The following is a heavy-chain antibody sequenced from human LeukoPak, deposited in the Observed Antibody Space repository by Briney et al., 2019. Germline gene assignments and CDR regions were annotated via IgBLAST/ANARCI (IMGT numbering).Heavy chain of an antibody. CDR3: ASRTGYYDSSGYDY. Sequence: GGSLRLSCAASGFTFSSYWMSWVRQAPGKGLEWVANIKQDGSEKYYVDSVKGRFTISRDNAKNSLYLQMNSLRAEDTAVYYCASRTGYYDSSGYDYWGQGTLVTVSS. V-gene: IGHV3-7*01. D-gene: IGHD3-22*01. CDR1: GFTFSSYW. J-gene: IGHJ4*02. CDR2: IKQDGSEK.